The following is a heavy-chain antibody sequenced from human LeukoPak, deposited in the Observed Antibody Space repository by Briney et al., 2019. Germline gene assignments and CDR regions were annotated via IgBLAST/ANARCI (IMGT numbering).Heavy chain of an antibody. V-gene: IGHV4-61*02. CDR2: IYTSGST. J-gene: IGHJ3*02. D-gene: IGHD3-22*01. CDR3: ARGHPNYYVSFDI. Sequence: PSETLSLTCTVSGGSISSGSYYWSWIRQPAGKGLEWIGRIYTSGSTNYNPSLKSRVTISVDTSKNQFSLKLSSVTAADTAVYYRARGHPNYYVSFDIWGQGTMVTVSS. CDR1: GGSISSGSYY.